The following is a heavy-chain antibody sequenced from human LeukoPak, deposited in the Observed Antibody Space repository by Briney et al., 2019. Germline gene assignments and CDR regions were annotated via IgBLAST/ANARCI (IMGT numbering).Heavy chain of an antibody. V-gene: IGHV3-7*01. D-gene: IGHD6-13*01. J-gene: IGHJ6*02. CDR2: IKQDESEK. Sequence: LRLSYAASGFTFSSDWMWWGRQAPGRGLGWVANIKQDESEKYYEDSVKSRFTISRDTAKNSLYLQMNSLRAEDTAVYYCAREWRIAAAGSKVQYYYYYYGMDVWGQGTTVTVSS. CDR3: AREWRIAAAGSKVQYYYYYYGMDV. CDR1: GFTFSSDW.